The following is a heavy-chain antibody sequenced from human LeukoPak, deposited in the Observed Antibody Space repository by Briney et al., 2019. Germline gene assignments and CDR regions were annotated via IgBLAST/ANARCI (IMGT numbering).Heavy chain of an antibody. CDR1: GGSISSYY. CDR3: ARERLRFLETSDYYYYMDV. Sequence: SETLSLTCTVSGGSISSYYWSWIRQPAGKGLEWIGRIYTSGSTNYNPSLKSRVTMSVDTSKNQFSLKLSSVTAADTAVYYCARERLRFLETSDYYYYMDVWGKGTTVTVSS. CDR2: IYTSGST. D-gene: IGHD3-3*01. J-gene: IGHJ6*03. V-gene: IGHV4-4*07.